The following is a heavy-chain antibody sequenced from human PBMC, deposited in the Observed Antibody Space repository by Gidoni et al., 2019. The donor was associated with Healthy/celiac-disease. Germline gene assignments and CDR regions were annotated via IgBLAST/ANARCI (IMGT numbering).Heavy chain of an antibody. V-gene: IGHV4-39*01. J-gene: IGHJ5*02. CDR1: GGSISSRSYY. CDR2: IYYSGST. CDR3: ARTPGRPGYSSIPGP. D-gene: IGHD6-13*01. Sequence: QLQLQESGPGLVKPSETLSLTCTVSGGSISSRSYYWGWIRQPPGKGLEWIGSIYYSGSTYYNPSLKSRVTISVDTSKNQFSLKLSSVTAADTAVYYCARTPGRPGYSSIPGPWGQGTLVTVSS.